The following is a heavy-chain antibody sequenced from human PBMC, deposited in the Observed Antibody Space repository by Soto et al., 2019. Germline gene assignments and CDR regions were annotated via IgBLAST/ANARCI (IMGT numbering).Heavy chain of an antibody. J-gene: IGHJ5*02. Sequence: QVQLQESGPGLVKPSGTLSLTSAFSGGSISGTNCWTWFRQPPGKGLEWMGEIYHSGNTNYNPSLKSRVTISVDKSKNQFSLKLSSVTAADTAVYYCARLLTTVIDNWFDPWGQGTLVTVSS. D-gene: IGHD4-17*01. CDR2: IYHSGNT. CDR3: ARLLTTVIDNWFDP. V-gene: IGHV4-4*02. CDR1: GGSISGTNC.